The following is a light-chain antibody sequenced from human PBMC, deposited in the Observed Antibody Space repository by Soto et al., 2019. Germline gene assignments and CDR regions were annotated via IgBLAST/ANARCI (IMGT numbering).Light chain of an antibody. J-gene: IGLJ1*01. CDR1: SSDVGSDNF. CDR3: CSYAGSSTVYV. Sequence: QSALTQPASVSGSPGQSITISCTGTSSDVGSDNFVSWYQQHPGKAPKLLIYEVTKRPSGVSSRFSGSKSVNTASLTISGLQAEDEADYYCCSYAGSSTVYVFGTGTKVTVL. V-gene: IGLV2-23*02. CDR2: EVT.